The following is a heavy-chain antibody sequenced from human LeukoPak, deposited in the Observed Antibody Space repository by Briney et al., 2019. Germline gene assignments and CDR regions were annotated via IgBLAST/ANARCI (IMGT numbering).Heavy chain of an antibody. Sequence: ASVKVSCKASGGTFINYAINWVRQAPGQGLEWMGRSIPFLGIANYAQKVQGRVTITADKSTNIVYMELSSLRSEDTGVYYCAGDDCSKTSCYASYSYGMDVWGQGTTVTVSS. V-gene: IGHV1-69*04. CDR3: AGDDCSKTSCYASYSYGMDV. CDR1: GGTFINYA. J-gene: IGHJ6*02. D-gene: IGHD2-2*01. CDR2: SIPFLGIA.